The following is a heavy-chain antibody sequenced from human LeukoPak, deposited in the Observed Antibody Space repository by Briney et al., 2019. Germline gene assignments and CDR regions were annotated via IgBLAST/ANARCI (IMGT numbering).Heavy chain of an antibody. CDR2: ISGSGGST. D-gene: IGHD3-22*01. V-gene: IGHV3-23*01. CDR1: GFTFSSYA. J-gene: IGHJ3*02. CDR3: AKSAPVSGYSGHDAFDI. Sequence: GGSLRLSCAASGFTFSSYAMSWVRQAPGKGLEWVSAISGSGGSTYYADSVKGRFTISRDNSKNTLYLQMNSLRAEDTAVYYCAKSAPVSGYSGHDAFDIWGQGTMVTVSS.